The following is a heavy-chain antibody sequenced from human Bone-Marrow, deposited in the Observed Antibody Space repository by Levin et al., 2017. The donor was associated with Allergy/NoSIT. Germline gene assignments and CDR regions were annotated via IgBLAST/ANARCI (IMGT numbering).Heavy chain of an antibody. J-gene: IGHJ4*02. CDR1: GFTLSSYC. Sequence: PGGSLRLSCAASGFTLSSYCMNWVRQAPGKGLEWVSAISSSSSYMYYADSVKGRFTVSRDNAKNSLFLQMNSLRAEDTAVYYCARDPVPGFCSGNGCYRTDYWGQGTLVSVSS. CDR3: ARDPVPGFCSGNGCYRTDY. V-gene: IGHV3-21*01. CDR2: ISSSSSYM. D-gene: IGHD2-15*01.